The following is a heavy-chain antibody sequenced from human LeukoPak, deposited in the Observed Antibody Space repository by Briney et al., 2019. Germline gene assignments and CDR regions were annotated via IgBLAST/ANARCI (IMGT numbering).Heavy chain of an antibody. CDR1: GGSISSSSYY. J-gene: IGHJ5*02. Sequence: PSDTLYLTCTVSGGSISSSSYYWGWIRQPPGKVLEWIGSIHYSGSTYYNPSLKSRVTISVDTSKNQFSLKLSSVTAADTAVYYCARGITMIVVVRNGGIYNWFDPWGQGTLVTVSS. CDR3: ARGITMIVVVRNGGIYNWFDP. D-gene: IGHD3-22*01. CDR2: IHYSGST. V-gene: IGHV4-39*07.